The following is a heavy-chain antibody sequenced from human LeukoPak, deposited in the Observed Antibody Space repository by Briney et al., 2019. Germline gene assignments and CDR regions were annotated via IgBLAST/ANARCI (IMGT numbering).Heavy chain of an antibody. CDR2: IYPVDSDT. V-gene: IGHV5-51*01. CDR1: GYSFTSYW. CDR3: ATPVPKGYSSGWAAHAFDI. D-gene: IGHD6-19*01. J-gene: IGHJ3*02. Sequence: KVGESLKISCKGSGYSFTSYWIGWVRQMPGKGLEWMGIIYPVDSDTRYSPSFQGQVTISADKSISTAYLQWSSLKASDTAMYYCATPVPKGYSSGWAAHAFDIWGQGTMVTVSS.